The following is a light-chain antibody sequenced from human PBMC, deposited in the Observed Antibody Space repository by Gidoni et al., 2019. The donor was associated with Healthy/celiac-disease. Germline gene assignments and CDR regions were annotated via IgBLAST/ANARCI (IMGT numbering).Light chain of an antibody. Sequence: EIVLTQSPATLSLSPGEGATLSCRASQSVSSYLAWYQQKPGQAPRLLIYDASNRATGIPARVSGSGSGTDFTLTISSLEPEDFAVYYCQQRSNWLSITFGQXTRLEIK. CDR2: DAS. CDR3: QQRSNWLSIT. J-gene: IGKJ5*01. V-gene: IGKV3-11*01. CDR1: QSVSSY.